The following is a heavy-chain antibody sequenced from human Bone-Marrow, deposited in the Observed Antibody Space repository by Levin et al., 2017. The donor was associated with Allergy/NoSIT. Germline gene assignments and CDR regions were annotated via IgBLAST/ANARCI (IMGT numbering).Heavy chain of an antibody. CDR2: INANSGAT. V-gene: IGHV1-2*02. J-gene: IGHJ4*02. CDR1: GYTFTNYF. D-gene: IGHD3-22*01. Sequence: ASVKVSCKASGYTFTNYFVNWVRQAPGQGPEWMGRINANSGATKFAQEFQDRVTMTSDTSTTTAYMELNRLKSDDTAVYYCARGYDSSGGGGQGFDYWGQGSLVTVSS. CDR3: ARGYDSSGGGGQGFDY.